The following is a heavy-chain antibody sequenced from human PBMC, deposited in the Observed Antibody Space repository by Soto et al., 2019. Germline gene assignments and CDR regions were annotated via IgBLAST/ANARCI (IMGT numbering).Heavy chain of an antibody. CDR1: GFTFSTYA. CDR2: ISSSSGST. V-gene: IGHV3-23*01. D-gene: IGHD5-18*01. Sequence: EVQLLESGGGLVQPGGSLRLSCAASGFTFSTYAMAWVRPAPGKGLEWVSGISSSSGSTFYADSVKGRFTISRDNSENTLSLQMNILRAEDTAVYYCATQPLKVPLRFDYWGQGTLVTVSS. CDR3: ATQPLKVPLRFDY. J-gene: IGHJ4*02.